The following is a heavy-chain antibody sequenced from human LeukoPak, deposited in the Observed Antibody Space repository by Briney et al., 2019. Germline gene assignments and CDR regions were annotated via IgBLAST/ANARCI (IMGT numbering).Heavy chain of an antibody. CDR3: AKGELHGHMITFGGVIVTWFDP. CDR2: ISGSGGST. Sequence: QPGGSLRLSCAASGFTFSSYAMSWVRQAPGKGLEWVSAISGSGGSTYYADSVKGRFTISRDNSKNTLYLQMNSLRAEDTAVYYCAKGELHGHMITFGGVIVTWFDPWGQGTLVTVSS. D-gene: IGHD3-16*02. CDR1: GFTFSSYA. J-gene: IGHJ5*02. V-gene: IGHV3-23*01.